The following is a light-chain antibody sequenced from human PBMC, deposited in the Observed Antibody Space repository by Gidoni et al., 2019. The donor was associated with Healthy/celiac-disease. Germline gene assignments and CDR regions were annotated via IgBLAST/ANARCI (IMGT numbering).Light chain of an antibody. V-gene: IGKV1D-13*01. CDR3: QQFNNYPPT. Sequence: IQLPQSPSSLSASVGDRVTITCRASPGISSALAWYQQKPGKAPKLLIYDAASLESGVPSRFSGSGSGTDFSLTISSLQPEDFATYYCQQFNNYPPTFGGGTKVEIK. CDR2: DAA. J-gene: IGKJ4*01. CDR1: PGISSA.